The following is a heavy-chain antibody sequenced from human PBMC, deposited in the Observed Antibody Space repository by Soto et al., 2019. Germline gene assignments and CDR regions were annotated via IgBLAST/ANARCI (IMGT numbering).Heavy chain of an antibody. CDR3: ARGDGYNPLYFDY. Sequence: PGESLKISCKGSGYSFTSYWIGWVRQMPGKGLEWMGIIYPGDSDTTYSPSFQGQVTISAGKSISTAHLQWSSLKASDTAMYYCARGDGYNPLYFDYWGQGTLVTVSS. V-gene: IGHV5-51*01. D-gene: IGHD5-12*01. J-gene: IGHJ4*02. CDR2: IYPGDSDT. CDR1: GYSFTSYW.